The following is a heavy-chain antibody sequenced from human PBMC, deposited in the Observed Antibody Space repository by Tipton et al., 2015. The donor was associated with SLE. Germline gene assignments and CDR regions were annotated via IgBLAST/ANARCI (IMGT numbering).Heavy chain of an antibody. V-gene: IGHV4-61*09. CDR1: GGSISSGSYY. J-gene: IGHJ4*02. Sequence: TLSLTCTVSGGSISSGSYYWGWIRQPAGKGLEWIGHIYTSGSTNYNPSLKNRVTISVDTSKNQFSLKLSSVTAADTAVYYCARDRNVDSSGWSGGFDYWGQGTLVTVSS. CDR2: IYTSGST. CDR3: ARDRNVDSSGWSGGFDY. D-gene: IGHD6-19*01.